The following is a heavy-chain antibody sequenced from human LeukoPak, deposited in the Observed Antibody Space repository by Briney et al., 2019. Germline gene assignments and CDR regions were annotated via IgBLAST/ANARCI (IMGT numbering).Heavy chain of an antibody. V-gene: IGHV3-30*03. CDR2: ISYDGSDT. Sequence: GRSLRLSCAASGYTFINFGMHWVRQAPGKGLEWVAVISYDGSDTFYADSVKGRFTISRDDSKNTVHLQMNSLRVEDTAVYYCARVVDSGSYCLDYWGQGTLVTVSS. D-gene: IGHD1-26*01. J-gene: IGHJ4*02. CDR1: GYTFINFG. CDR3: ARVVDSGSYCLDY.